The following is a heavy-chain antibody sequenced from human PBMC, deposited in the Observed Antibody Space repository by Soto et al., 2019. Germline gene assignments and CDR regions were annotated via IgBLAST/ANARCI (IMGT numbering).Heavy chain of an antibody. Sequence: SETLSLTCTVSGGSISSSSYYWGWIRQPPGKGLEWIGSIYYSGSTYYNPSLKSRVTISVDTSKNQFSLKLSSVTAADTAVYYCARTRITGTTVPDAFDIWGQGTMVTVSS. D-gene: IGHD1-7*01. CDR2: IYYSGST. J-gene: IGHJ3*02. CDR1: GGSISSSSYY. CDR3: ARTRITGTTVPDAFDI. V-gene: IGHV4-39*01.